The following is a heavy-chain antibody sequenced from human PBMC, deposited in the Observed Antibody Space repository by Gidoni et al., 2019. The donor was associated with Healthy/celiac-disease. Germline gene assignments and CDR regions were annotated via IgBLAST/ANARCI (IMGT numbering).Heavy chain of an antibody. CDR3: ATQTRGYSYGYVY. Sequence: EVQLLESGGGLVQPGGSLRLSCAASGFTFSSYAMSWVRQAPGKGLEWVSAISGSGGSTYYADSVKGRFTISRDNSKNTLYLQMNSLRAEDTAVYYCATQTRGYSYGYVYWGQGTLVTVSS. CDR1: GFTFSSYA. V-gene: IGHV3-23*01. D-gene: IGHD5-18*01. CDR2: ISGSGGST. J-gene: IGHJ4*02.